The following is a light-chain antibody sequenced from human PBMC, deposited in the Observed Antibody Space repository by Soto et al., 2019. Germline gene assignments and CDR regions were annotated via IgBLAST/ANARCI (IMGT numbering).Light chain of an antibody. V-gene: IGKV1-5*03. CDR2: RAS. Sequence: DIQMTQSPSTLSASVGDTVTITCRASQSISSWLAWYQQKPGKAPKLLIYRASTLQSGVPSRFSGSGSGTEFTLTINSLQPDDFATYYCQQYHIYSGTFGQGTKV. J-gene: IGKJ1*01. CDR3: QQYHIYSGT. CDR1: QSISSW.